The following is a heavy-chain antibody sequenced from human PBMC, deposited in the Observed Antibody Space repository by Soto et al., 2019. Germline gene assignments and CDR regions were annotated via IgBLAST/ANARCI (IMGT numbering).Heavy chain of an antibody. J-gene: IGHJ5*02. Sequence: SVKVSCKASGGTFSSYAISWVRQAPGQGLEWMGGIIPIFGTANYAQKFQGRVTITADKSTSTAYMELSSLRSEDTAVYYCARDNIVVVVAATPADNWFDPWGQGTLVTVSS. CDR3: ARDNIVVVVAATPADNWFDP. CDR1: GGTFSSYA. CDR2: IIPIFGTA. V-gene: IGHV1-69*06. D-gene: IGHD2-15*01.